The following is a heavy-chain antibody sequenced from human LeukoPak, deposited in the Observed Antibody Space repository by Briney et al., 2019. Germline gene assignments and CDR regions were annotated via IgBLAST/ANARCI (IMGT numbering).Heavy chain of an antibody. J-gene: IGHJ4*02. CDR2: VFYSGST. Sequence: SETLSLTCAVSGASMSTYYWSWIRQPPGKGLEWIGYVFYSGSTTYNPSLKSRVTISVDTSKNQFSLKLRSLTAADTAVYFCGGVVCSGSSCYTDHWGQGTLVTVSS. V-gene: IGHV4-59*01. CDR3: GGVVCSGSSCYTDH. CDR1: GASMSTYY. D-gene: IGHD2-15*01.